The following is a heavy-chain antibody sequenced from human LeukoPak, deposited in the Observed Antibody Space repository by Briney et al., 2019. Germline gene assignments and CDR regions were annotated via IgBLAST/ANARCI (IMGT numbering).Heavy chain of an antibody. CDR3: ARGRPLES. CDR1: GYSISSGYY. Sequence: SETLSLTFTVSGYSISSGYYWGWIRQPPGKGLEWIGSINHSGNTYYNPSLKGRVTISVDTSKNQFSLKLSSVTAADTAVYYCARGRPLESWGQGTLVTVSS. J-gene: IGHJ5*02. D-gene: IGHD3-3*01. V-gene: IGHV4-38-2*02. CDR2: INHSGNT.